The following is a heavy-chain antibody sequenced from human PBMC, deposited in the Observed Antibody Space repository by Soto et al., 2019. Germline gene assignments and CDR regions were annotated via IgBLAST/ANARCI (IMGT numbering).Heavy chain of an antibody. Sequence: QVQLQQWGAGLLKPSETLSLTCAVYGGSFSGYYWSWIRQPPGKGLEWIGEINHSGSTNYNPSLKSRVTISVDTSKNQFSLKLSSVTAADTAVYYCARVGGYCSGGSCKTKYNWFDPWGQGTLVTVSS. D-gene: IGHD2-15*01. CDR1: GGSFSGYY. J-gene: IGHJ5*02. V-gene: IGHV4-34*01. CDR3: ARVGGYCSGGSCKTKYNWFDP. CDR2: INHSGST.